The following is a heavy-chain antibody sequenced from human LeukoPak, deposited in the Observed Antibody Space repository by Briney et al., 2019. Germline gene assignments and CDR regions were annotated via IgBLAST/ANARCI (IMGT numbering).Heavy chain of an antibody. Sequence: QTGGSLRLSCAASGFTFSDYYMSWIRQAPGKGLDWVSAISGSGSSTDYAESVKGRFTISRDNSKNTLYLQMNSLRAEDTAVYYCAKGGPVSGNYYFFDYWGQGTLVTVSS. V-gene: IGHV3-23*01. CDR2: ISGSGSST. CDR3: AKGGPVSGNYYFFDY. J-gene: IGHJ4*02. D-gene: IGHD1-26*01. CDR1: GFTFSDYY.